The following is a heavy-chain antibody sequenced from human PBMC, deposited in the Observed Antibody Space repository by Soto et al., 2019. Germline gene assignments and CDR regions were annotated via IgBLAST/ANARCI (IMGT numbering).Heavy chain of an antibody. D-gene: IGHD3-9*01. Sequence: SSETLSLTCTVSGGSVSSGSYYWSWIRQPPGKGLEWIGYIYYSGSTNYNPSLKSRVTISVDTSKNQFSLKLSSVTAADTAVYYCSSLTGALRYGMDVSGQRTTVTGSS. V-gene: IGHV4-61*01. CDR3: SSLTGALRYGMDV. CDR2: IYYSGST. J-gene: IGHJ6*02. CDR1: GGSVSSGSYY.